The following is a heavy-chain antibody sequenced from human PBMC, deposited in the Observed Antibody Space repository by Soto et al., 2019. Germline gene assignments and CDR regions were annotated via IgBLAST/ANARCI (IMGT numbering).Heavy chain of an antibody. V-gene: IGHV1-18*04. CDR2: ISPSNGTT. Sequence: ASVKVSCKASGYTFTTYGISWVRQAPGQGLEWMGWISPSNGTTKYAEKFQGEMTMTTDTATSTAYMDLRRRRSDDTAVYYCARDGERDTGLNFYYYLHGMDAWGQGTRVTVSS. CDR1: GYTFTTYG. D-gene: IGHD1-1*01. J-gene: IGHJ6*02. CDR3: ARDGERDTGLNFYYYLHGMDA.